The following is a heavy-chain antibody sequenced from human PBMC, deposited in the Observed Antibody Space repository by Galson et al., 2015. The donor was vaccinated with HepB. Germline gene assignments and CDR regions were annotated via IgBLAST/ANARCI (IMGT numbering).Heavy chain of an antibody. CDR3: AKEAAGTPMEWFNSYYHYMDV. J-gene: IGHJ6*03. CDR1: GFTFRSYA. D-gene: IGHD6-13*01. V-gene: IGHV3-23*01. Sequence: SLRLSCAASGFTFRSYAMSWVRQAPGKGLEWVSSTSGSGGSTYYADSVKGRFAISRDNSKNTLYLQMNSLRAEDTAEYYCAKEAAGTPMEWFNSYYHYMDVWGKGTTVTVSS. CDR2: TSGSGGST.